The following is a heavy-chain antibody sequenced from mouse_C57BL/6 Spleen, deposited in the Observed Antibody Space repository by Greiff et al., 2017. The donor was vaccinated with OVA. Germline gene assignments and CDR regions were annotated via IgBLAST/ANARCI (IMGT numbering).Heavy chain of an antibody. CDR2: IYPGDGDT. CDR3: ARDYYGSSYPYFDY. D-gene: IGHD1-1*01. CDR1: GYAFSSSW. V-gene: IGHV1-82*01. Sequence: VQLQQSGPELVKPGASVKISCKASGYAFSSSWMNWVKQRPGKGLEWIGRIYPGDGDTNYNGKFKGKATLTADKSSSTAYMQLSSLTSEDSAVYVCARDYYGSSYPYFDYWGQGTTLTVSS. J-gene: IGHJ2*01.